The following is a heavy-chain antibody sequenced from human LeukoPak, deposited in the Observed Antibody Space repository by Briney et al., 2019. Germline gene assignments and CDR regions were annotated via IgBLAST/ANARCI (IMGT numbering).Heavy chain of an antibody. CDR2: INHSRST. J-gene: IGHJ4*02. V-gene: IGHV4-34*01. CDR3: ARDWSGVFDY. Sequence: PSETLSLTCAVYGGSFSGYYWSWIRQPPGKGLEWIGEINHSRSTNYNPSLKSRVTISVDTSKNQFSLKLSSVTAADTAVYYCARDWSGVFDYWGQGTLVTVSS. CDR1: GGSFSGYY.